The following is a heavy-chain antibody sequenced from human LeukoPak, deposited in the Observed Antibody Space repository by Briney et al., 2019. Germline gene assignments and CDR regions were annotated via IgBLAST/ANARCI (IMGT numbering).Heavy chain of an antibody. CDR3: ARRLAGYCSSSSCLYYFDY. V-gene: IGHV4-61*02. CDR1: GGSISSGSYY. J-gene: IGHJ4*02. D-gene: IGHD2-15*01. CDR2: IYTSGNT. Sequence: SETLSLTCTVSGGSISSGSYYWSWIRQPAGKGLEWIGRIYTSGNTNYNPSLKSRVTISVDTSKNQFSLKLSSVTPEDTAVYYCARRLAGYCSSSSCLYYFDYWGQGTLVTVSS.